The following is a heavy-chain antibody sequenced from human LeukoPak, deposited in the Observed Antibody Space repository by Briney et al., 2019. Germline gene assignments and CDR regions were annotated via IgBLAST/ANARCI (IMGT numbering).Heavy chain of an antibody. CDR3: AGEAVGGTAWGNWFAP. V-gene: IGHV4-61*01. CDR2: IYYSGST. D-gene: IGHD1-26*01. CDR1: GGSVSSGSYY. J-gene: IGHJ5*02. Sequence: SETLSLTCTVSGGSVSSGSYYWSWIRQPPGKGLEWIGYIYYSGSTNYNPSLKSRVTISVDTSKNQFSLKLSSVTAADTGGYYCAGEAVGGTAWGNWFAPWGQGTLVTVSS.